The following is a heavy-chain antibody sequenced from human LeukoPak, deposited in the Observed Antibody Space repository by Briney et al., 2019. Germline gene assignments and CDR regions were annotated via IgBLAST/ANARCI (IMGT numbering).Heavy chain of an antibody. J-gene: IGHJ4*02. Sequence: GGSLRLSCAASGFTFSSYGMHWVRQAPGKGLEWVAFIRYDGSNKYYADSVKGRFTISRENAKNSLYLQMNSLRAEDTAVYYCVGRGMLYFGYWGQGTLVTVSS. CDR2: IRYDGSNK. V-gene: IGHV3-30*02. CDR1: GFTFSSYG. D-gene: IGHD2-8*01. CDR3: VGRGMLYFGY.